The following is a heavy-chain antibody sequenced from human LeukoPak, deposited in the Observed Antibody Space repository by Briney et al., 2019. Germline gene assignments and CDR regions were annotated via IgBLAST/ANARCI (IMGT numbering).Heavy chain of an antibody. V-gene: IGHV1-8*01. CDR3: ARDGKDTAQFCFDY. Sequence: GASVKVSCKASGYTFTSYDINWVRQATGQGLEWMGWMNPNSGNTGYAQKFQGRVTMTRDTSTSTVYMELSSLRSEDTAVYYCARDGKDTAQFCFDYWGQGTLVTVSS. CDR2: MNPNSGNT. D-gene: IGHD5-18*01. J-gene: IGHJ4*02. CDR1: GYTFTSYD.